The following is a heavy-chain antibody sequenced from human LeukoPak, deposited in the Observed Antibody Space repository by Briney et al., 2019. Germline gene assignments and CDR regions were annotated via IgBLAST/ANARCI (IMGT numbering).Heavy chain of an antibody. Sequence: PGGSLRLSCAASGLIFNDAWMTWVRQAPGRGLEWGGRIKSKTDGASIDYAAPVKGRFTISRDDSKDTLYLQMDGLKADDTAVYYCSTRVLTERNDYWGQGTLVTVSS. J-gene: IGHJ4*02. CDR2: IKSKTDGASI. CDR1: GLIFNDAW. D-gene: IGHD1-1*01. V-gene: IGHV3-15*07. CDR3: STRVLTERNDY.